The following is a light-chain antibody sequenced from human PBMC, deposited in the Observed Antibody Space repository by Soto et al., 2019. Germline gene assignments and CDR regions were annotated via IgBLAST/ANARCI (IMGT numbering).Light chain of an antibody. V-gene: IGKV1-5*03. Sequence: DIQMTQSPSTLSASVGDRVTITCRASQSISSWLAWYQQKPGKAPKLVIYKASSLETGVPSRFSGSGSGTEFPLTISSLQPDDFATYYCQQYNSYPWTFGQGTKVEIK. CDR2: KAS. CDR3: QQYNSYPWT. CDR1: QSISSW. J-gene: IGKJ1*01.